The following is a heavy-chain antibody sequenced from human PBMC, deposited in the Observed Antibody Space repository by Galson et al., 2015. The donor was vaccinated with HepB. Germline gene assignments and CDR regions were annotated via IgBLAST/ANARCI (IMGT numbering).Heavy chain of an antibody. V-gene: IGHV3-73*01. D-gene: IGHD6-13*01. Sequence: SLRLSCAASGFIFSGSAIDWVRQASGKGPEWVGRIRSKASNYATSYVPSLKGRFTISRDDSKNMAYLHMKSLKTEDTAMYYCTRLGDFSGYSSRWGQGTLVTVSS. J-gene: IGHJ4*02. CDR3: TRLGDFSGYSSR. CDR2: IRSKASNYAT. CDR1: GFIFSGSA.